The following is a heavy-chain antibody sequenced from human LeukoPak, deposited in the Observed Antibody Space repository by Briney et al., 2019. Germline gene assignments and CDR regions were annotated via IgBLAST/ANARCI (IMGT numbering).Heavy chain of an antibody. Sequence: ASVKVSCTASGGTFRTYSVTWVRQAPGQGLEWMGGIIPIFGTPNYAQKFQGRVKVTTDDATGTAYMELSSLMSEDTAIYYCARVDRYHFYLDVWGKGTPVTVSS. V-gene: IGHV1-69*05. J-gene: IGHJ6*03. CDR3: ARVDRYHFYLDV. CDR1: GGTFRTYS. CDR2: IIPIFGTP.